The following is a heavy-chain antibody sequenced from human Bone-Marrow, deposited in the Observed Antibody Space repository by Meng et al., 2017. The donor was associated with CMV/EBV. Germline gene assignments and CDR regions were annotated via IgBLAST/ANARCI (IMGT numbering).Heavy chain of an antibody. J-gene: IGHJ4*02. V-gene: IGHV3-30-3*01. CDR2: ISYDGSNK. CDR1: GFPFSSYV. D-gene: IGHD1-26*01. CDR3: ARDRGGAEGYFDY. Sequence: GESLKISCAASGFPFSSYVMHWVRQAPGKGLEWVAVISYDGSNKNYADSVKGRFTISRDNSKNTLYLQMNSLRAEDTAVYYCARDRGGAEGYFDYWGQGTLVAVSS.